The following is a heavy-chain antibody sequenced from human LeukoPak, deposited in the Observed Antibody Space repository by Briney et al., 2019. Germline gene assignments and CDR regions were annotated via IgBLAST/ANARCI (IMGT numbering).Heavy chain of an antibody. V-gene: IGHV3-21*01. CDR1: GFTFSSYS. J-gene: IGHJ4*02. D-gene: IGHD2-15*01. CDR3: ASYCSGGSCYDGYSN. Sequence: PGGSLRLSCAASGFTFSSYSMKWVRQAPGKGLECVSSISSSSSYIYYADSVKGRFTISRDNAKNSLYLQMNSLRVEDTAVYYCASYCSGGSCYDGYSNWGQGTLVTVSS. CDR2: ISSSSSYI.